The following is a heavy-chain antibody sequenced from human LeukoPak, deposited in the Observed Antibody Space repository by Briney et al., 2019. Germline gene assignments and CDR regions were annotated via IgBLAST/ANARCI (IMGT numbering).Heavy chain of an antibody. J-gene: IGHJ4*02. CDR3: ARKASHFSYGLRAIDY. CDR2: LNHSGTT. V-gene: IGHV4-34*01. Sequence: SETLSLTCAVYGGSFSDHYWNWIRQPPGKGLEWIGELNHSGTTNYNASLKSRVTISVDTSKNHFSLKLNSMTAADTAVYYCARKASHFSYGLRAIDYWGQGSLVTVSS. D-gene: IGHD5-18*01. CDR1: GGSFSDHY.